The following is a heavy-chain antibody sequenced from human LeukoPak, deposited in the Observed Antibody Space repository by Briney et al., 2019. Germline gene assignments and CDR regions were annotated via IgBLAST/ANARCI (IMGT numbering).Heavy chain of an antibody. CDR2: IYYSGST. D-gene: IGHD2-21*02. Sequence: PSETLSLTCTVSGGSISSYYWSWIRQPPEKGLEWIGYIYYSGSTNYNPSLKSRVTISVDTSKNQFSLKLSSVTAADTAVYYCAGCGGDCYSYYFDYWGQGTLVTVSS. J-gene: IGHJ4*02. CDR3: AGCGGDCYSYYFDY. CDR1: GGSISSYY. V-gene: IGHV4-59*01.